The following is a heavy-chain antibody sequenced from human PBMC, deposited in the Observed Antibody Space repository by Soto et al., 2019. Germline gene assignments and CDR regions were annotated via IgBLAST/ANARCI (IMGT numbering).Heavy chain of an antibody. Sequence: SVKVSCKASGGTFSSYAISWVRQAPGRGLEWMGGIIPIFGTANYAQKFQGRVTITADESTSTAYMELSSLRSEDTAVYYCARVTSSSTWAGVDYWGQGTLVTVSS. CDR1: GGTFSSYA. V-gene: IGHV1-69*13. D-gene: IGHD6-6*01. CDR3: ARVTSSSTWAGVDY. CDR2: IIPIFGTA. J-gene: IGHJ4*02.